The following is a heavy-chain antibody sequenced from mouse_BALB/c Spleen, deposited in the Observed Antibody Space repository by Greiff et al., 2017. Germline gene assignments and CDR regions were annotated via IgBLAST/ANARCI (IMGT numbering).Heavy chain of an antibody. Sequence: EVQLQQSGPELVKPGASVKIPCKASGYTFTDYNMDWVKQSHGKSLEWIGDINPNNGGTIYNQKFKGKATLTVDKSSSTAYMELRSLTSEDTAVYYCARKWAAWDAAWFAYWGQGTLVTVSA. CDR3: ARKWAAWDAAWFAY. D-gene: IGHD4-1*01. CDR2: INPNNGGT. CDR1: GYTFTDYN. J-gene: IGHJ3*01. V-gene: IGHV1-18*01.